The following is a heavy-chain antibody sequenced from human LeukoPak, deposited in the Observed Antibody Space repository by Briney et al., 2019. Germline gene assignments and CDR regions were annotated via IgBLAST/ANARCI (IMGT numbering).Heavy chain of an antibody. V-gene: IGHV3-23*01. J-gene: IGHJ4*02. CDR3: AKEGAYSSRINFDY. CDR2: ISGSGGST. D-gene: IGHD6-13*01. Sequence: GRSLRLSCAASGFTLDAFAMHWVRQAPGKGLEWVSGISGSGGSTYYADSVKGRFTISRDNSKSTLYLQMNSLRAEDTAVYYCAKEGAYSSRINFDYWGQGTLVTVSS. CDR1: GFTLDAFA.